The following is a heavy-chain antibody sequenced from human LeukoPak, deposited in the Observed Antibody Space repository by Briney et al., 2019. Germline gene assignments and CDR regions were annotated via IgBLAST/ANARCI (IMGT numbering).Heavy chain of an antibody. V-gene: IGHV3-48*01. J-gene: IGHJ4*02. CDR2: ITKDSDII. Sequence: PGGSLRLSCEASGFFFGGHAMNWFRQAPGKGLEWISFITKDSDIIHYAESVEGRFTVSRDNAKNSLYLQMNSLRVEDTAVYYCARYGSGSSLKDPFDHWGQGSVVTVSS. CDR1: GFFFGGHA. D-gene: IGHD3-10*01. CDR3: ARYGSGSSLKDPFDH.